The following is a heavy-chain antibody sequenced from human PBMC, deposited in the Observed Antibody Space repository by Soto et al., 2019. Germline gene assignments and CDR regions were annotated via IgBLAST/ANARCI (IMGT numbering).Heavy chain of an antibody. CDR1: GVTFSRQD. CDR2: IIPIFGTP. Sequence: SVKVSCKASGVTFSRQDMRWVRQAPGQGLEWMGGIIPIFGTPQYAEKFQDRVTITADESTSTAYMELSSLTSEDTAVYYCATNEGRHGYSFDYWGPGTLVTVFS. CDR3: ATNEGRHGYSFDY. D-gene: IGHD5-12*01. J-gene: IGHJ4*02. V-gene: IGHV1-69*13.